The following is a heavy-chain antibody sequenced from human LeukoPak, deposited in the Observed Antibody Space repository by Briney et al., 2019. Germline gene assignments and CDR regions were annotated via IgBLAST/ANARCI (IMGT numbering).Heavy chain of an antibody. CDR3: AKDKCSSTYCSFDY. CDR2: ISYEGSNK. Sequence: GGSLRLSCAASGFIFSSYGMHWVRQAPGKGLEWVAVISYEGSNKYYADSVKGRFTISRDNSKNTLYLQMNSLRPEDTAVYYCAKDKCSSTYCSFDYWGQGTLVTVSS. J-gene: IGHJ4*02. V-gene: IGHV3-30*18. CDR1: GFIFSSYG. D-gene: IGHD2-2*01.